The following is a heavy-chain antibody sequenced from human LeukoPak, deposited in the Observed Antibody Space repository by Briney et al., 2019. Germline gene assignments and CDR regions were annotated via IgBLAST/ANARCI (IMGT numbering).Heavy chain of an antibody. V-gene: IGHV4-39*01. Sequence: SETLSLTCTVPGGSISSSSYYWGCIRQPPGKGLEWIGSIYYSGSTYYNPSLQSRVTISVDTSKNQFSLKLSSVTAADTAVYYCARLRSTYYMDVWGKGTTVTVPS. J-gene: IGHJ6*03. CDR1: GGSISSSSYY. CDR2: IYYSGST. CDR3: ARLRSTYYMDV.